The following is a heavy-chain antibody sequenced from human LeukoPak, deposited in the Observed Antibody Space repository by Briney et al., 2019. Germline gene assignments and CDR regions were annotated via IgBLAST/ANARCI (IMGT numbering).Heavy chain of an antibody. D-gene: IGHD1-1*01. CDR1: GYSISSGYY. CDR3: ARATAGTTLFEGIDY. V-gene: IGHV4-61*02. J-gene: IGHJ4*02. Sequence: ETSETLSLTCTVSGYSISSGYYWGWIRQPAGKGLEWIGRIYTSGSTNYNPSLKSRVTISYTSKNQFSLKLNSVTAADTAVYYCARATAGTTLFEGIDYWGQGTLVTVSS. CDR2: IYTSGST.